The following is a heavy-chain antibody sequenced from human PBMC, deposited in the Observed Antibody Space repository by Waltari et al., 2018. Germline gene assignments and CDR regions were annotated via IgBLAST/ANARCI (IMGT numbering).Heavy chain of an antibody. Sequence: EVQLVESGGGLVQPGGSLRLSCAASGFTFSSYSLHWVRQAPGEGLEGVSYISSSSRTIYYADSVKGRFTISRDNAKNSLYLQMNSLRAEDTAVYYCAREGRWLQFGPAYFVDYWGQGTLVTVSS. CDR3: AREGRWLQFGPAYFVDY. CDR1: GFTFSSYS. J-gene: IGHJ4*02. V-gene: IGHV3-48*04. CDR2: ISSSSRTI. D-gene: IGHD5-12*01.